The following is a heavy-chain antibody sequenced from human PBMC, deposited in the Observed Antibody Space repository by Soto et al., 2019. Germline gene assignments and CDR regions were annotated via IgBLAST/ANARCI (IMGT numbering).Heavy chain of an antibody. CDR1: GFTFANYA. Sequence: GGSLRLSCAASGFTFANYAVIWVRQAPGKGLEWVSSLHGGGGGPFYADSVKGRFIASRDDSRSTLYLQMNSLRAEDTAVYRCARHAVSGDGLWLAEYWGQGALVTVSS. CDR3: ARHAVSGDGLWLAEY. CDR2: LHGGGGGP. V-gene: IGHV3-23*01. J-gene: IGHJ4*02. D-gene: IGHD4-17*01.